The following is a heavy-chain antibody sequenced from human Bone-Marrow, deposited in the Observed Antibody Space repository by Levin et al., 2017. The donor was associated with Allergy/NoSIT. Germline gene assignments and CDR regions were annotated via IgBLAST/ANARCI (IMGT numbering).Heavy chain of an antibody. V-gene: IGHV3-23*01. CDR1: GFTFNTYG. CDR3: AKGLSGGYDIPIDH. J-gene: IGHJ4*02. Sequence: GGSLRLSCAASGFTFNTYGMNWVRQAPGKGLEWVSTISGSGGSTYHADSVKGRFTISRDNSKNTLFLQMNSLRAEDTALYYCAKGLSGGYDIPIDHWGQGTLVTVSS. D-gene: IGHD5-12*01. CDR2: ISGSGGST.